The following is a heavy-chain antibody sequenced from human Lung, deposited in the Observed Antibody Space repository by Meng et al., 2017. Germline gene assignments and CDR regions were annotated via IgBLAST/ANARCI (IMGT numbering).Heavy chain of an antibody. CDR2: INHSGST. Sequence: QWKLRQWGAGLLKPSETLSLTCVVSGGSFSDYYWSWIRQPPGKGLEWIGEINHSGSTNYNPSLESRATISVDTSQNNLSLKLSSVTAADSAVYYCARGPTTMAHDFDYWGQGTLVTVSS. CDR1: GGSFSDYY. J-gene: IGHJ4*02. V-gene: IGHV4-34*01. D-gene: IGHD4-11*01. CDR3: ARGPTTMAHDFDY.